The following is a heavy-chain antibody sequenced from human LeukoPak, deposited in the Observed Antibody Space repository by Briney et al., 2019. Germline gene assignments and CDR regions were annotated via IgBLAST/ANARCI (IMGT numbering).Heavy chain of an antibody. CDR3: ARDLAAGEHFYFDL. CDR2: IWYDGNNK. J-gene: IGHJ2*01. V-gene: IGHV3-33*01. Sequence: GRSLRLSCAASGFTFSNYGMHWVRQAPGKGLEWVALIWYDGNNKYYVDSVKGRFTVSRDNSKNTPYLQMNSLRAEDTAVYYCARDLAAGEHFYFDLWGRGALVTVSS. CDR1: GFTFSNYG. D-gene: IGHD7-27*01.